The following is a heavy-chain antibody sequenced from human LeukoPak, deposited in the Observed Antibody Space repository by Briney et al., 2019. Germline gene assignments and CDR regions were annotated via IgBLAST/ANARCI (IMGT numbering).Heavy chain of an antibody. Sequence: GGSLRLSCTASGFTFSSNWMTWVRQAPGKGLEWVAVIWYDGSNKYYADSVKGRFTISRDNSKNTLYLQMNSLRAEDTAVYYCARMLGGAYCGGDCYSEHWGQGTLVTVSS. CDR3: ARMLGGAYCGGDCYSEH. J-gene: IGHJ1*01. D-gene: IGHD2-21*02. V-gene: IGHV3-33*08. CDR2: IWYDGSNK. CDR1: GFTFSSNW.